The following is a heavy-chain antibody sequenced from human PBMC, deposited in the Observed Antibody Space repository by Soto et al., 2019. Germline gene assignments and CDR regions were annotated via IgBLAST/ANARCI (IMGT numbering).Heavy chain of an antibody. V-gene: IGHV1-46*03. CDR1: GYTFTSYY. Sequence: ASVKVSCKASGYTFTSYYIHWVRQAPGQGLEWMGIINPSGGSTSYAQKFQGRVTMTRDTSTSTVYMQLSSLRSEDTAVYYCARDLERFGEHYYYMDVWGKGTTVTVSS. D-gene: IGHD3-10*01. CDR3: ARDLERFGEHYYYMDV. J-gene: IGHJ6*03. CDR2: INPSGGST.